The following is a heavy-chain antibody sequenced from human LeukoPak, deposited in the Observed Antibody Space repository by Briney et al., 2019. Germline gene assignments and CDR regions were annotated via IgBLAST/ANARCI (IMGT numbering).Heavy chain of an antibody. J-gene: IGHJ4*02. CDR2: IYHSGST. CDR1: GYSISSGYY. D-gene: IGHD3-22*01. CDR3: ARDPTPTYYYDSSGYSDDY. Sequence: KPSETLSLTCTVSGYSISSGYYWGWIRQPPGKGLEWIGSIYHSGSTYYNPSLKSRVTISVDTSKNQFSLKLSSVTAADTAVYYCARDPTPTYYYDSSGYSDDYWGQGTLVTVSS. V-gene: IGHV4-38-2*02.